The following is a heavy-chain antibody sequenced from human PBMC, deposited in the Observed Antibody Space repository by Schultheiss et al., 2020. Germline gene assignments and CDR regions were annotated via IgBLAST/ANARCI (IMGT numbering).Heavy chain of an antibody. CDR2: IFYSGLT. Sequence: SETLSLTCTVSGGSISSYYWSWIRQPPGKGLEWIGYIFYSGLTYSNPSLKSRVTISVDTSKNQFSLKLSSVTAADTAVYYCARGRSSGWYYWGQGTLVTVSS. J-gene: IGHJ4*02. V-gene: IGHV4-59*01. CDR1: GGSISSYY. D-gene: IGHD6-19*01. CDR3: ARGRSSGWYY.